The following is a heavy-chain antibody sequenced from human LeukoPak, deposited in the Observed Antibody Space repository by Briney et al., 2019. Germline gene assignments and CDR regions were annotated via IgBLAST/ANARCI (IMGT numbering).Heavy chain of an antibody. CDR2: IYPADSDT. V-gene: IGHV5-51*01. J-gene: IGHJ4*02. CDR1: GYSFPNYW. Sequence: GESLKISCKGSGYSFPNYWIGWVRQMPGQGLEWMGIIYPADSDTRYSPAFQGQVTISADKSINTAYLQWTSLKASDTAMYYCARRKGDGYNSPFNYWGQGTLVTVAS. D-gene: IGHD5-24*01. CDR3: ARRKGDGYNSPFNY.